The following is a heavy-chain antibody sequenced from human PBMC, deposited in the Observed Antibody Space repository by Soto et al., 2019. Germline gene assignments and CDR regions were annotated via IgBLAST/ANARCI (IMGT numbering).Heavy chain of an antibody. CDR2: INHSGST. J-gene: IGHJ6*02. V-gene: IGHV4-34*01. CDR1: GGSFSGYY. CDR3: ARGARRGFIAAAGAYYYYYYGMDV. D-gene: IGHD6-13*01. Sequence: SETLSLTCAVYGGSFSGYYWSWIRQPPGKGLEWIGEINHSGSTNYNPSLKSRVTISVDTSKNQFSLKLSSVTAADTAVYYCARGARRGFIAAAGAYYYYYYGMDVWGQGTTVTVSS.